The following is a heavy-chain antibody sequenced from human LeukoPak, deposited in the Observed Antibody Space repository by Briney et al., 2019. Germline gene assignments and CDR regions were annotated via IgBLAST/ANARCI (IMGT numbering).Heavy chain of an antibody. D-gene: IGHD3-3*01. CDR3: ATGSGHYYDR. Sequence: PGGSLRLSCAASGFTLSNHWMHWVRQAPGKGLEWVAVVHDDGDTKYYVDSVKGRFTISRDNSKNTLYLQMSTLRDEDTAIYYCATGSGHYYDRWGQGTLVTVSS. CDR1: GFTLSNHW. J-gene: IGHJ4*02. CDR2: VHDDGDTK. V-gene: IGHV3-33*08.